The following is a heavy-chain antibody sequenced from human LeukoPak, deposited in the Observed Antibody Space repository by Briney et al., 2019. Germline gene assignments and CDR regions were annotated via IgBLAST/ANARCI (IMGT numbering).Heavy chain of an antibody. D-gene: IGHD3-3*01. V-gene: IGHV3-21*01. Sequence: GGPLRLSCGAWGFTFSTYTVIWLPRSTGEAGEGVGLISSNIDYHYYTDSVNGRFTICRDTDNNELYLQMNSLRVDDTAVYYCARDGRRVPTIFGTFDSRGTGTLVTVSS. CDR2: ISSNIDYH. CDR3: ARDGRRVPTIFGTFDS. J-gene: IGHJ5*01. CDR1: GFTFSTYT.